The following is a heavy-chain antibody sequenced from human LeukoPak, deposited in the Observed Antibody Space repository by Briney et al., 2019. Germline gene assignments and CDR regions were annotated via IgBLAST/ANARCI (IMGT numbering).Heavy chain of an antibody. J-gene: IGHJ3*02. Sequence: GGSLRLSCAASAFTFSYYAMSWVRQSPGKGLEWVSGLSGSGGSTYYADSVKGRFTISRDNSKNTLYLQMSSLRAEDTAVHYCAKDSGYTYVHAFDIWGQGTMVTVSS. CDR3: AKDSGYTYVHAFDI. CDR2: LSGSGGST. D-gene: IGHD5-18*01. CDR1: AFTFSYYA. V-gene: IGHV3-23*01.